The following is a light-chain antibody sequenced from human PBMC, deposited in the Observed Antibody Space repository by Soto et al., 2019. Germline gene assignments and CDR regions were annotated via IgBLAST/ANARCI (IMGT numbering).Light chain of an antibody. CDR3: QQYNSYWT. CDR2: DAS. CDR1: QSISSW. Sequence: DIQMTQSPSTLSASVGDRVTITCRASQSISSWLAWYQQKPGKAPKLLIYDASSLESGVPSRFSGSGSGPEFTLNIRSLQPDDFATYYCQQYNSYWTFGQGTKVEIK. V-gene: IGKV1-5*01. J-gene: IGKJ1*01.